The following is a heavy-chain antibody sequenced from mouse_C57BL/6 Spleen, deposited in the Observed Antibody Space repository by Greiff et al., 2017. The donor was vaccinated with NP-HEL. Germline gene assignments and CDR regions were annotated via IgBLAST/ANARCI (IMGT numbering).Heavy chain of an antibody. CDR1: GFSLTSYG. J-gene: IGHJ4*01. CDR2: IWRGGST. V-gene: IGHV2-5*01. CDR3: AKCYGSSYKAMDY. Sequence: QVHVKQSGPGLVQPSQSLSITCTVSGFSLTSYGVHWVRQSPGKGLEWLGVIWRGGSTDYNAAFMSRLSITKDNSKSQVFFKMNSLQADDTAIYYCAKCYGSSYKAMDYWGQGTSVTVSS. D-gene: IGHD1-1*01.